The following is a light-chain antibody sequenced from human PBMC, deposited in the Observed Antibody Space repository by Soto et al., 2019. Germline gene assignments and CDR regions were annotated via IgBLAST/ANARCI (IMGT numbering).Light chain of an antibody. J-gene: IGKJ2*01. CDR2: DAS. V-gene: IGKV1-5*01. Sequence: DIQMTQSPSTLSASVGDRVTITCRASQSISSWLAWYQQKPGKAPKLLIYDASSLESGVPSRFSGSGSGIEFTLTISSLQPDDFATYYCQQYNSSLYTFGQGTKLEIK. CDR1: QSISSW. CDR3: QQYNSSLYT.